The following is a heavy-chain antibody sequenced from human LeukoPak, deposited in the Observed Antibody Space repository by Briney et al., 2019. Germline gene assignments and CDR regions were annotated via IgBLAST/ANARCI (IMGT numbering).Heavy chain of an antibody. V-gene: IGHV3-7*01. CDR3: TTIRRDSGYGPYFDY. Sequence: GGSLRLSCAASGFTFSTYWMSWVRQAPGEGLEWVANIKGDGSEEYYVDSVKGRFTISRDNARNSLYLQVNSLRADDTAVYYCTTIRRDSGYGPYFDYCGQGTLVSVSS. D-gene: IGHD5-12*01. CDR1: GFTFSTYW. CDR2: IKGDGSEE. J-gene: IGHJ4*02.